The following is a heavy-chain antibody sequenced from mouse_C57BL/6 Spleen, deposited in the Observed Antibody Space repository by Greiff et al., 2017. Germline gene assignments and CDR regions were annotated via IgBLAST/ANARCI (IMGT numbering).Heavy chain of an antibody. V-gene: IGHV1-4*01. D-gene: IGHD1-1*01. CDR2: INPSSGYT. CDR1: GYTFTSYT. J-gene: IGHJ3*01. CDR3: AREEIYGSAFAY. Sequence: VQRVESGAELARPGASVKMSCKASGYTFTSYTMHWVKQRPGQGLEWIGYINPSSGYTKYNQKFKDKATLTADKSSSTAYMQLSSLTSEDSAVYYCAREEIYGSAFAYWGQGTLVTVSA.